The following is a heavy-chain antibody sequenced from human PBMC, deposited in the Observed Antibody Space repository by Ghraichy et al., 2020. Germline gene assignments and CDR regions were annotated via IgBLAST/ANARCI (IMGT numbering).Heavy chain of an antibody. CDR2: IRSKTYGGTI. D-gene: IGHD2-15*01. Sequence: GGSLRLSCTGSGFIFGDYSMNWVRQAPGKGLEWVGFIRSKTYGGTIEYAASVKGRFTISRDNSKAIAYLQMNSLKAEDTGVYYCAGGWGGNCYLFYNWGQGTLVTVSS. CDR3: AGGWGGNCYLFYN. J-gene: IGHJ4*02. V-gene: IGHV3-49*04. CDR1: GFIFGDYS.